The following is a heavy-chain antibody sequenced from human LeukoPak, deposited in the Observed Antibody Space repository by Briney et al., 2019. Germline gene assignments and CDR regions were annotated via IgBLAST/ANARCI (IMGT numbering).Heavy chain of an antibody. D-gene: IGHD2/OR15-2a*01. CDR1: GFTFGRYG. CDR3: ARDVFSLGDS. Sequence: GGSLRLSCATSGFTFGRYGMHWVRQSPGKGLVWVSHTNHDGTIRNYADSVKGRFTISRDIATLYLQMSSLGAEDTAVYYCARDVFSLGDSWGQGTLVTVSS. J-gene: IGHJ4*02. V-gene: IGHV3-74*01. CDR2: TNHDGTIR.